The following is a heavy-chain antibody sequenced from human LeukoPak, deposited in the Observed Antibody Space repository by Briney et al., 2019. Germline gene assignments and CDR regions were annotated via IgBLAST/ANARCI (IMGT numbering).Heavy chain of an antibody. J-gene: IGHJ4*02. D-gene: IGHD3-10*01. Sequence: ASVKVSCKASGYTFTSYGISWVRQAPGQGLEWMGWISAYNGNTNYAQKLQGRVTMTTVTSTSTAYMELRSLRSDDTAVYYCARDRAWYYGSGVDYWGQGTLVTVSS. CDR1: GYTFTSYG. CDR2: ISAYNGNT. V-gene: IGHV1-18*04. CDR3: ARDRAWYYGSGVDY.